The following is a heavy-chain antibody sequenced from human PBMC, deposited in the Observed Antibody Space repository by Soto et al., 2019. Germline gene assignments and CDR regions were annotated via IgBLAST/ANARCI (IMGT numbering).Heavy chain of an antibody. V-gene: IGHV3-33*01. Sequence: GGSLRLSCAASGFTFSSYGMHWVRQAPGKGLEWVAVIWYDGSNKYYADSVKGRFTISRDNSKNTLYLQMNSLRAEDTAVYYCARAHTDIVATTHYYYYGMDVWGQGTTVTVSS. CDR1: GFTFSSYG. CDR2: IWYDGSNK. D-gene: IGHD5-12*01. CDR3: ARAHTDIVATTHYYYYGMDV. J-gene: IGHJ6*02.